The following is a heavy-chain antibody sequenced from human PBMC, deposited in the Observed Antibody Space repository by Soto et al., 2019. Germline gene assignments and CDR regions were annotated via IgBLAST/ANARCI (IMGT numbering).Heavy chain of an antibody. CDR1: GGSLSGYY. CDR2: ISHGGIT. V-gene: IGHV4-34*01. CDR3: ARPKRFDP. Sequence: QVQLQQWGAGLLKPSETLSLTCAVYGGSLSGYYWSWIRQPPGKGLEWIGEISHGGITKYNPPLKSRVTMSVDTSKNQFSLKLSSVTAADTAVYYCARPKRFDPWGQGTLVTVSS. J-gene: IGHJ5*02.